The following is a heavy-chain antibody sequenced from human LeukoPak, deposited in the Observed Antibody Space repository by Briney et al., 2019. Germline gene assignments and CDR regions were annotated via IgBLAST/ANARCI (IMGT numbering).Heavy chain of an antibody. CDR3: ARDTAMVIGAFDI. Sequence: PSETLSLTCTVSGGSISSGGYYWSWIRQHPGKGLEWIGYIYYSGSTYYNPSLKSRVTISVDTSKNQFSLKLSSVTAADTAVYYCARDTAMVIGAFDIWGQGTMVTVSS. CDR2: IYYSGST. V-gene: IGHV4-31*03. J-gene: IGHJ3*02. D-gene: IGHD5-18*01. CDR1: GGSISSGGYY.